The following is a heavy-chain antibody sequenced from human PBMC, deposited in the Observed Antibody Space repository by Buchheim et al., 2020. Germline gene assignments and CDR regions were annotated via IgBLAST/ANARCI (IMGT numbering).Heavy chain of an antibody. CDR3: ARDSAGVRYGMDV. Sequence: QVQLVESGGGVVQPGRSLRLSCAASGFTFSSYGMHWVRQAPGKGLEWVAVITYDGSNKYYADYVKGRFTMSRDNSKNTLYLQMNSLRAEDTAVYYCARDSAGVRYGMDVWGQGTT. V-gene: IGHV3-30*03. CDR1: GFTFSSYG. CDR2: ITYDGSNK. J-gene: IGHJ6*02. D-gene: IGHD3-10*01.